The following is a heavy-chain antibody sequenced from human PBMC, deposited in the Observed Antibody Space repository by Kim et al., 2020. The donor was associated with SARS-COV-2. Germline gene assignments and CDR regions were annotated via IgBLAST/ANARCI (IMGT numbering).Heavy chain of an antibody. CDR3: ARDRLGGGSYAFDI. J-gene: IGHJ3*02. D-gene: IGHD1-26*01. Sequence: QKFQGSVTITRDTSGSTAYMELSSRRSEDTAVYYCARDRLGGGSYAFDIWGQGTMVTVSS. V-gene: IGHV1-3*01.